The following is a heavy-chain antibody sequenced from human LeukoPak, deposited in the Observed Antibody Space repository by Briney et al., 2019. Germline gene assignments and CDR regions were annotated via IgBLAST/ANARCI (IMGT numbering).Heavy chain of an antibody. CDR1: GFTFNTYA. Sequence: QAGGSLRLSCAASGFTFNTYAMSWVRQAPGKGLEWVSVISGDGGSTFYADSVKGRFTISRDNSKNTLYLQMNSLRAEDTAVYYRARSSYTAMAKYYFDYWGQGTQVTVPS. CDR2: ISGDGGST. J-gene: IGHJ4*02. V-gene: IGHV3-23*01. CDR3: ARSSYTAMAKYYFDY. D-gene: IGHD5-18*01.